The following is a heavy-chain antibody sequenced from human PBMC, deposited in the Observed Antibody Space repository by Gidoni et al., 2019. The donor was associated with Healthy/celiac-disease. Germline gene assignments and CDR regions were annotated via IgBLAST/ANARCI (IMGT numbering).Heavy chain of an antibody. J-gene: IGHJ4*02. CDR2: IYYSGST. CDR3: ARHARIAAAGHDLFDY. D-gene: IGHD6-25*01. CDR1: GGSISSSSYY. V-gene: IGHV4-39*01. Sequence: QLQLQESGPGLVKPSETLSLTCTVSGGSISSSSYYWGWIRQPPGKGLEWIGSIYYSGSTYYNPSLKSRVTISVDTSKNQFSLKLSSVTAADTAVYYCARHARIAAAGHDLFDYWGQGTLVTVSS.